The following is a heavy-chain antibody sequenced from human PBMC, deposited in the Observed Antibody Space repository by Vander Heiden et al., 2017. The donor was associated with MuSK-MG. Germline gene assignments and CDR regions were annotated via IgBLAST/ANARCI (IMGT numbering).Heavy chain of an antibody. CDR1: GGPMRNFH. CDR2: IYHSGRT. V-gene: IGHV4-59*01. D-gene: IGHD3-22*01. CDR3: ARAMGDFYDSAVYDPKFFDY. J-gene: IGHJ4*02. Sequence: QVRLQESGPGLVKPSGTLSLTCNISGGPMRNFHCTWIRQPPGTGLEWIGNIYHSGRTDFMPSLRSRLTRSVDTPKGQFSLRLSSVTAADTGIYFCARAMGDFYDSAVYDPKFFDYWGPGILVTISS.